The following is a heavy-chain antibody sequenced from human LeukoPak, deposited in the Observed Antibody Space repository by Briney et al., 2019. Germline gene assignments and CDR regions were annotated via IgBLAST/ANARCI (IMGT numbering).Heavy chain of an antibody. Sequence: GASVKVSCKASGYTFTSYGITWVRQAPGQGLEWMGWISAYNGNTNYAQRLQGRVTMTTDTSTSTAYMELRSLKSDDTAVYYCARGISETTVIPIDFWGQGTLVTVSS. D-gene: IGHD4-11*01. CDR2: ISAYNGNT. J-gene: IGHJ4*02. CDR1: GYTFTSYG. V-gene: IGHV1-18*01. CDR3: ARGISETTVIPIDF.